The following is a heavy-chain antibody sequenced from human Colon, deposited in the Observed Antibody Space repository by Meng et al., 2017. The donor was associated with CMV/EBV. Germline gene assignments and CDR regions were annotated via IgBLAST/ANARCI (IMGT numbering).Heavy chain of an antibody. CDR3: AKGSEYFDFWSSSD. D-gene: IGHD3-3*01. CDR1: EFTLSSYA. Sequence: GESLMTSRVGPEFTLSSYAMSWVRQAPGKGLEWVSAISGGGTTTFYADSVKGRYTISRDNSKNTLYLQMDSLRGEDTAVYYCAKGSEYFDFWSSSDWGQGTLVTVSS. CDR2: ISGGGTTT. V-gene: IGHV3-23*01. J-gene: IGHJ4*02.